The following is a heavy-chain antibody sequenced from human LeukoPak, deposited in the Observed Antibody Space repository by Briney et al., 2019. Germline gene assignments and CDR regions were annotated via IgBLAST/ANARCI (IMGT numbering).Heavy chain of an antibody. CDR1: GGTFSSYA. D-gene: IGHD2-15*01. Sequence: SVKVSCKASGGTFSSYAISWVRQAPGQGLEWMGGIIPIFGTANYAQKFQGRVTITRDTSASTAYMELSSLRSEDTAVYYCARSRVVVVAVVDYWGQGTLVTVSS. CDR2: IIPIFGTA. J-gene: IGHJ4*02. CDR3: ARSRVVVVAVVDY. V-gene: IGHV1-69*05.